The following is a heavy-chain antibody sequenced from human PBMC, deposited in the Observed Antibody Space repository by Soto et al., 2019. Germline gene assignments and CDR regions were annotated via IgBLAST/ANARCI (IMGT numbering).Heavy chain of an antibody. J-gene: IGHJ4*02. Sequence: EVQLVESGGGLVQPGGSLRLSCAASGFTFSSYDMHWVRQATGKGLEWVSAIGTAGDTYYPGSVKGRFTISRENAKNSLYLQMNSLRAGDTDVYYCARGPYGSGSPIAPYSFDYWGQGTLVTVSS. CDR2: IGTAGDT. D-gene: IGHD3-10*01. CDR3: ARGPYGSGSPIAPYSFDY. V-gene: IGHV3-13*01. CDR1: GFTFSSYD.